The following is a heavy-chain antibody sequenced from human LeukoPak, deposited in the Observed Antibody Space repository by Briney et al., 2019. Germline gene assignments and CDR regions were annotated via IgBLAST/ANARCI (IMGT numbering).Heavy chain of an antibody. Sequence: SVKVSCKASGGTFSSYAISWVRQAPGQGLEWMGGIIPIFGTANYAQKLQGRVTMTTDTSTSTAYMELRSLRSDDTAVYYCAREAKDYYDSSGYYYVFDYWGQGTLVTVSS. CDR2: IIPIFGTA. CDR1: GGTFSSYA. CDR3: AREAKDYYDSSGYYYVFDY. D-gene: IGHD3-22*01. J-gene: IGHJ4*02. V-gene: IGHV1-69*05.